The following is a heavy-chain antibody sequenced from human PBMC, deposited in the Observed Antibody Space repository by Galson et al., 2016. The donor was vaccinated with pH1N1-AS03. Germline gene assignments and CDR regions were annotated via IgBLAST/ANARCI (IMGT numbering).Heavy chain of an antibody. CDR2: INSDGSST. CDR3: YSSSWDDAFDI. D-gene: IGHD6-13*01. J-gene: IGHJ3*02. Sequence: SLRLSCAASGFTFSSSWMHWVRQAPGKGLVWVSRINSDGSSTSYADSVEGRFTISRDNAKNTLYLQMNSLRAEDTAVYYCYSSSWDDAFDIWGQGTMVTVSS. CDR1: GFTFSSSW. V-gene: IGHV3-74*01.